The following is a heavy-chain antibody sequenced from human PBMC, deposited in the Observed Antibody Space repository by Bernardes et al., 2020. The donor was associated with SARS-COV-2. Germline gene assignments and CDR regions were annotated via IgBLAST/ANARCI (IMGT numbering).Heavy chain of an antibody. V-gene: IGHV2-5*01. J-gene: IGHJ6*03. D-gene: IGHD2-15*01. CDR1: GFSLSPSGVG. CDR3: AHKPATNRYYYYYYMDV. Sequence: SSPTLVKPPQTLTLTCPFSGFSLSPSGVGVGWIRQPPGKALEWLALIYWNDDKRYSPSLKSRLTITKDTSKNQVVLTMTNMDPVDTATYYCAHKPATNRYYYYYYMDVWGKGTTVTVSS. CDR2: IYWNDDK.